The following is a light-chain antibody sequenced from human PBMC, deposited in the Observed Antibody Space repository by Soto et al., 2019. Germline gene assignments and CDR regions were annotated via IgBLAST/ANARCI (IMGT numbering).Light chain of an antibody. J-gene: IGLJ2*01. V-gene: IGLV2-23*02. CDR1: SSDVGGYDF. CDR3: CSYAGRTTLV. CDR2: QVT. Sequence: QSVLTQPASVSGSPGQSITISCTGTSSDVGGYDFVSWYQHHPGKAPKLIIYQVTQRPSGVSPRFSASKSGNTASLTISGLQTEDEADYYCCSYAGRTTLVLGGGTKLTVL.